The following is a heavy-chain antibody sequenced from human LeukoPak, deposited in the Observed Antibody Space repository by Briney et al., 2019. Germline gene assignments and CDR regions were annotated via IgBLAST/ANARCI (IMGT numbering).Heavy chain of an antibody. D-gene: IGHD3-22*01. V-gene: IGHV3-21*01. J-gene: IGHJ3*02. CDR3: ARDYYDSSGYYYGGDPFDI. CDR1: GFTFSNYT. Sequence: PGGSLRLSCAASGFTFSNYTMNWVRQAPGKGLEWVSSISRGSGYIIYADSVKGRFTISRDNAKNSLYLQMNSLRAEDTAVYYCARDYYDSSGYYYGGDPFDIWGQGTMVTVSS. CDR2: ISRGSGYI.